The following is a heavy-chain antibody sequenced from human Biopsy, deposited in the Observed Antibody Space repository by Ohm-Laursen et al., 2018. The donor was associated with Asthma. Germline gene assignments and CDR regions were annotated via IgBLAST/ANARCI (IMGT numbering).Heavy chain of an antibody. D-gene: IGHD3-22*01. Sequence: SLRLSCSASGFSFDDCAMHWVRQAPGKGLEWVSSISWNSGNIDYADSVKGRFTISRDNAKNSLYLQMQSLRPEDAAFYYCAKSADYYDSTDYLDFWGRGTLVTVSS. CDR1: GFSFDDCA. CDR2: ISWNSGNI. V-gene: IGHV3-9*01. CDR3: AKSADYYDSTDYLDF. J-gene: IGHJ2*01.